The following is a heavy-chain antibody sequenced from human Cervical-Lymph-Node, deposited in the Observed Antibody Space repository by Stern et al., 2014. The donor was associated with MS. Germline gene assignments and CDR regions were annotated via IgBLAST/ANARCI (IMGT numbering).Heavy chain of an antibody. J-gene: IGHJ6*02. CDR1: GFTFDDYD. CDR3: AKDVRVYSSGWFSGMDV. Sequence: EVQLVESGGGLVQPGRSLRLSCVGSGFTFDDYDMHWVRRAPGKGLEWVSTISWSSGSIGYAESVKGRFTTSRDNAKNSLYLQMNSLKPEDTALYYCAKDVRVYSSGWFSGMDVWGQGTTVTVSS. V-gene: IGHV3-9*01. D-gene: IGHD6-19*01. CDR2: ISWSSGSI.